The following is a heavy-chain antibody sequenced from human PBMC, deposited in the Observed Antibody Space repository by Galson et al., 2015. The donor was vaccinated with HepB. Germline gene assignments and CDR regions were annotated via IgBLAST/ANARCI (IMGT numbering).Heavy chain of an antibody. D-gene: IGHD1-14*01. CDR1: GFTFSNYA. V-gene: IGHV3-23*01. Sequence: SLRLSCAASGFTFSNYAMSWVRQAPGKGLEWVSVISGSGSDTYYADSVKGRFTISRDNSKNTVYMQMNSLRAEDTAVYYCAKSGRARSYYFDYWGQGTLVTVSS. J-gene: IGHJ4*02. CDR2: ISGSGSDT. CDR3: AKSGRARSYYFDY.